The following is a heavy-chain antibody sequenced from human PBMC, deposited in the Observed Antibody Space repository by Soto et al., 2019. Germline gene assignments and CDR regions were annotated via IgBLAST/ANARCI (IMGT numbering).Heavy chain of an antibody. CDR2: INPNSGGT. V-gene: IGHV1-2*04. D-gene: IGHD3-3*01. J-gene: IGHJ6*02. Sequence: ASVKVSCKASGYTFTGYYMHWVRQAPGQGLEWMGWINPNSGGTNYAQKFQGWVTMTRDTSISTANMELSRLRSDDTAVYYCARGQVEGYDFWSGYYSYYYGMDVWGQGTTVTVSS. CDR3: ARGQVEGYDFWSGYYSYYYGMDV. CDR1: GYTFTGYY.